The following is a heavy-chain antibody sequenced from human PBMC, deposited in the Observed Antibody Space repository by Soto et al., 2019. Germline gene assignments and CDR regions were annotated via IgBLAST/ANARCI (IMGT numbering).Heavy chain of an antibody. CDR3: AGRTTLATRYFDP. CDR1: GGSISSYY. CDR2: IYYSWST. Sequence: QVQLQESGPGLVKPSETLSLTCTVSGGSISSYYWSWIRQPPGKGLEWIGYIYYSWSTNYNPALTRRVPISVHTYKNQFSQELSSVPAEDTAVYYWAGRTTLATRYFDPWGRGTLVTVSS. D-gene: IGHD4-17*01. J-gene: IGHJ2*01. V-gene: IGHV4-59*01.